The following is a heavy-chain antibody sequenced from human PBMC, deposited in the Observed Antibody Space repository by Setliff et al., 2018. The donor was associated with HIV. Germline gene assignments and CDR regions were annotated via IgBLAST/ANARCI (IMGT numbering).Heavy chain of an antibody. CDR1: GFTFSSAW. J-gene: IGHJ4*02. Sequence: PGGSLRLSCAASGFTFSSAWMGWVRQAPAKGLEWVANISPDGSATYYVDSVKGRFTISRDNAKNTLYLQMNSLRAEDTAVYFCAAQGVLWGQGTQVTVSS. V-gene: IGHV3-7*01. CDR2: ISPDGSAT. CDR3: AAQGVL.